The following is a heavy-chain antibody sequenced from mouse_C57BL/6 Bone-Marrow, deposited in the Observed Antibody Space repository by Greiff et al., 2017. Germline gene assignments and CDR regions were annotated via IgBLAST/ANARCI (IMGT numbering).Heavy chain of an antibody. V-gene: IGHV1-64*01. Sequence: VQLQQPGAELVKPGASVKLSCKASGYTFTSYWMHWVKQRPGQGLEWIGMIHPNSGSTNYNEKCKRKATLTVDKSSSTAYMQLSSLTSEDSAVYYCARHYGSSYNYWDQGTTLTVSS. CDR3: ARHYGSSYNY. D-gene: IGHD1-1*01. J-gene: IGHJ2*01. CDR1: GYTFTSYW. CDR2: IHPNSGST.